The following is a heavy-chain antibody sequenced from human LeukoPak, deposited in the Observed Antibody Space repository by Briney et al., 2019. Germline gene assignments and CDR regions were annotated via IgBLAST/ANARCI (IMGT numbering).Heavy chain of an antibody. D-gene: IGHD4-17*01. CDR3: AREAGDYGSHFDY. Sequence: SETLSLTCTVSGGSISSGSYYWSWIRQPAGKGLEWIGRIYTSGSTNYNPSLKSRVTISVDTSKNQFSLKLSSVTAADTAVYYCAREAGDYGSHFDYWGQGTLVTVSS. CDR2: IYTSGST. J-gene: IGHJ4*02. CDR1: GGSISSGSYY. V-gene: IGHV4-61*02.